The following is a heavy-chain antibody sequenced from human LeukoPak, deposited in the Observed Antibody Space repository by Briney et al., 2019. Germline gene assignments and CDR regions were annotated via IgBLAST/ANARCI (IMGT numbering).Heavy chain of an antibody. D-gene: IGHD6-19*01. Sequence: PSETLSLTCTVSGYSISSGYYWGWIRQPPGKGLEWIGGIYHSGSTYYNPSLKSRVTISVDTSKNQFSLKLSSVTAADTAVYYCARDGHPVAVADTPFDYWGQGTLVTVSS. V-gene: IGHV4-38-2*02. CDR2: IYHSGST. CDR1: GYSISSGYY. J-gene: IGHJ4*02. CDR3: ARDGHPVAVADTPFDY.